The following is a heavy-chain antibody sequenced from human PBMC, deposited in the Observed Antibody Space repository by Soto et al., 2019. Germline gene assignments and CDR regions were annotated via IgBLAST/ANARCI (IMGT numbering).Heavy chain of an antibody. D-gene: IGHD1-26*01. Sequence: TLSLTCTVSGGSSSSGGYYWSWIRQHPGKGLEWIGYIYYSGSTYYNPSLKSRVTISVDTSKNQFSLKLSSVTAADTAVYYCARQVGTFDAFDIWGQGTMVTVSS. CDR3: ARQVGTFDAFDI. CDR2: IYYSGST. V-gene: IGHV4-31*03. J-gene: IGHJ3*02. CDR1: GGSSSSGGYY.